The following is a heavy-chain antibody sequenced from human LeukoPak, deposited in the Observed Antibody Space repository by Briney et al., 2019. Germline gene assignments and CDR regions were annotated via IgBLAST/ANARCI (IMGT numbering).Heavy chain of an antibody. J-gene: IGHJ4*02. V-gene: IGHV4-4*07. CDR1: DVSISTYY. CDR2: IYTSGTT. D-gene: IGHD6-19*01. Sequence: SETLSLTCTVSDVSISTYYWNWIRQPAGKGLEWIGRIYTSGTTNYSPSLKSRITMSVGTSKNQFSLNLSSVTAADTAVYYCARARSPNMAVAGACFDYWGQGMLVTVSS. CDR3: ARARSPNMAVAGACFDY.